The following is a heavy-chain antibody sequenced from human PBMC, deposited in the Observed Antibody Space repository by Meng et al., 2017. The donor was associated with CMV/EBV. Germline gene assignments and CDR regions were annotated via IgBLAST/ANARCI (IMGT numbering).Heavy chain of an antibody. CDR1: GFTFSSYA. CDR3: AKGLGWQLPNY. CDR2: ISYDGSNK. V-gene: IGHV3-30*04. D-gene: IGHD1-26*01. J-gene: IGHJ4*02. Sequence: GESLKISCAASGFTFSSYAMHWVRQAPGKGLEWVAVISYDGSNKYYADSVKGRFTISRENSKNTLYLQMNSLRAEDTALYYCAKGLGWQLPNYWGQGTLVTVSS.